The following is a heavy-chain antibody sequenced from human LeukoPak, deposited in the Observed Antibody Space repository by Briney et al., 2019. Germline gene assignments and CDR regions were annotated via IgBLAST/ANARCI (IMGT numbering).Heavy chain of an antibody. CDR1: GFTFSNYS. V-gene: IGHV3-21*01. J-gene: IGHJ4*02. Sequence: PGGSLRLSCAASGFTFSNYSMNWVRQAPGKGLEWVSSISSSGSYIYYADSVKGRFTISRDNAKNSLYLQMNSLRAEDTAVYYCASASPSYCGGDCTPLDYWGQGTLVTVSS. CDR3: ASASPSYCGGDCTPLDY. D-gene: IGHD2-21*02. CDR2: ISSSGSYI.